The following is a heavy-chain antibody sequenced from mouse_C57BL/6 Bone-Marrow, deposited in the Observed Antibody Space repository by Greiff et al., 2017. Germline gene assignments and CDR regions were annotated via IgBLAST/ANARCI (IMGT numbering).Heavy chain of an antibody. J-gene: IGHJ2*01. V-gene: IGHV1-54*01. CDR3: ARGVYYGSSLFDY. CDR2: INPGSGGT. Sequence: VQLQQSGAELVRPGTSVKVSCKASGYAFTNYLIEWVKQRPGQGLEWIGVINPGSGGTNYNEKFQGKATLTADKSSSTAYMQLSSLTSEDSAVYFCARGVYYGSSLFDYWGQGTTLTVSS. CDR1: GYAFTNYL. D-gene: IGHD1-1*01.